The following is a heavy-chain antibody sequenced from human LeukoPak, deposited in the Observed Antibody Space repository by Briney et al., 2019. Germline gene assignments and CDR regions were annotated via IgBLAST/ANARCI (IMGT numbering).Heavy chain of an antibody. CDR2: IRYDGSNN. CDR3: AGQRVATTSFDY. V-gene: IGHV3-30*02. J-gene: IGHJ4*02. Sequence: PGGSLRLSCAASGSIFSSFGMHWVRQAPGKGLEWVAFIRYDGSNNNYADSVKGRFSISRDNPKNTLYLQMNSLRAEDTAVYYCAGQRVATTSFDYWGQGTLVTVSS. CDR1: GSIFSSFG. D-gene: IGHD3-3*01.